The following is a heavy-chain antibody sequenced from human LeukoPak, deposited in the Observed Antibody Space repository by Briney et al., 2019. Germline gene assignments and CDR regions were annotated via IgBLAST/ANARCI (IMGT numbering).Heavy chain of an antibody. D-gene: IGHD6-13*01. V-gene: IGHV3-11*01. CDR1: GFTFSDYY. Sequence: GGSLRLSCAASGFTFSDYYMSWIRQAPGKGLEWVSYISSSGSTIYYADSVKGRFTISRDNSKNTLYLQMNSLRAEDTAVYYCAKASVAAAGGGFDYWGQGTLVTVSS. J-gene: IGHJ4*02. CDR2: ISSSGSTI. CDR3: AKASVAAAGGGFDY.